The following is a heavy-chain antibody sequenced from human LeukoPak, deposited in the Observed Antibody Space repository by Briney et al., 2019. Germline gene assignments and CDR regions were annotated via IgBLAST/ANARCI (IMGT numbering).Heavy chain of an antibody. CDR2: IYYSGST. CDR3: ASCEVFDSSGYSHRTKFDY. CDR1: GGSISSGGYY. Sequence: PSETLSLTCTVSGGSISSGGYYWSWIRQHPGKGLEWIGYIYYSGSTYYNPSLKSRVTISVDTSKNQFSLKLSSVTAADTAVYYCASCEVFDSSGYSHRTKFDYWGQGTLVTVSS. V-gene: IGHV4-31*03. J-gene: IGHJ4*02. D-gene: IGHD3-22*01.